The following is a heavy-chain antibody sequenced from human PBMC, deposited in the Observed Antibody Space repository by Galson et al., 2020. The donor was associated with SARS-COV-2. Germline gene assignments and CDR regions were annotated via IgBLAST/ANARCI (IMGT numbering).Heavy chain of an antibody. CDR2: INPSGGST. CDR3: ARDLTGTTSAYYYYGMDV. Sequence: ASVKVSCKASGYTFTSYYMHWVRQAPGQGLEWMGIINPSGGSTSYAQKFQGRVTMTRDTSTSTVYMELSSLRSEDTAVYYCARDLTGTTSAYYYYGMDVWGKGTTVTVSS. D-gene: IGHD1-20*01. J-gene: IGHJ6*04. V-gene: IGHV1-46*01. CDR1: GYTFTSYY.